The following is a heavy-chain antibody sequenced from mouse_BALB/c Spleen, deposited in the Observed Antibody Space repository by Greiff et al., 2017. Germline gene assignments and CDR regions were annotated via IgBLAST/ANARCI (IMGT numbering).Heavy chain of an antibody. CDR2: INPGSGGT. V-gene: IGHV1-54*01. CDR1: GYAFTNYL. Sequence: VKLMESGAELVRPGTSVKVSCKASGYAFTNYLIEWVKQRPGQGLEWIGVINPGSGGTNYNEKFKGKATLTADKSSSTAYMQLSSLTSDDSAVYFCARGEFAYWGQGTLVTVSA. CDR3: ARGEFAY. J-gene: IGHJ3*01.